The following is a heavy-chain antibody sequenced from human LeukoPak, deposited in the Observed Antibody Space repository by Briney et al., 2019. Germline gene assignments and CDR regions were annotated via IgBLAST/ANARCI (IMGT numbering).Heavy chain of an antibody. CDR3: ARVGGPPYDYYYYGMDV. V-gene: IGHV3-23*01. Sequence: QSGGSLRLSCAASGFTFSSFAMSWVRQAPEKGLEWVSVISDSGTSAYYADSVKGRFTTSRDNAKNTLYLQMNSLRAEDTAVYYCARVGGPPYDYYYYGMDVWGQGTTVTVSS. J-gene: IGHJ6*02. D-gene: IGHD2-15*01. CDR2: ISDSGTSA. CDR1: GFTFSSFA.